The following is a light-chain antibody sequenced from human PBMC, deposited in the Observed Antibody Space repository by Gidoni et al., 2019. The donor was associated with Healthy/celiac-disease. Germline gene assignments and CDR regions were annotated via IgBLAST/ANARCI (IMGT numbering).Light chain of an antibody. CDR1: QSVSSSY. CDR2: GAS. CDR3: QQYGSSRLT. Sequence: EIVLTQSPGTLSLSPGERATLSCRASQSVSSSYLAWYQQKSGPAPRLLIYGASSRATGIPDRFSGSGSGTDFTLTISRLEPEDFAVYYCQQYGSSRLTFGGGTKVEIK. V-gene: IGKV3-20*01. J-gene: IGKJ4*01.